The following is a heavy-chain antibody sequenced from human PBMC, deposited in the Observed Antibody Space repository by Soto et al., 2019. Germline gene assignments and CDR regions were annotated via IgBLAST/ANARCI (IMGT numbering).Heavy chain of an antibody. CDR3: AHSTIWGSYRSPFHS. CDR2: IYWDDDR. V-gene: IGHV2-5*02. D-gene: IGHD3-16*02. J-gene: IGHJ4*02. CDR1: GFSLNITGMG. Sequence: QITLKESGPTLVKPTQTLTLTCAFSGFSLNITGMGVGWIRQPPGKALEWLALIYWDDDRRYSPSLKSRLTNSRATSKAQVVLTMPNMDPVDTATHYCAHSTIWGSYRSPFHSWGQGTLVTVSS.